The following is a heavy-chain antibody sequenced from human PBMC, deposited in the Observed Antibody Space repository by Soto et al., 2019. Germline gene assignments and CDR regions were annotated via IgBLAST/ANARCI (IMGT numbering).Heavy chain of an antibody. Sequence: SETLSLTCAVSGYSISSGYYWGWIRQPPGKGLEWIGSIYHSGSTYNNPSLKSRVTISVDTSKNQFSLKLSSVTPADTAVYYCARVGGYGMDVWGQGTTVTVSS. CDR1: GYSISSGYY. J-gene: IGHJ6*02. CDR2: IYHSGST. V-gene: IGHV4-38-2*01. CDR3: ARVGGYGMDV. D-gene: IGHD3-10*01.